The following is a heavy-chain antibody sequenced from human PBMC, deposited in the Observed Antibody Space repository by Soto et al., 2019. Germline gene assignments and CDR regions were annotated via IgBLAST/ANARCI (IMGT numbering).Heavy chain of an antibody. CDR3: ARGRYGDY. D-gene: IGHD4-17*01. Sequence: QAHLVQSGPEVKKPGASVKVSCKGSGYIFTSYGIAWVRQAPGQGLEWMGWISAHNGKTEYAQKVPGRVTVTRDTSTSTAYLELRSLRSDDTALYYCARGRYGDYWGQGALVTVSS. CDR2: ISAHNGKT. J-gene: IGHJ4*02. V-gene: IGHV1-18*01. CDR1: GYIFTSYG.